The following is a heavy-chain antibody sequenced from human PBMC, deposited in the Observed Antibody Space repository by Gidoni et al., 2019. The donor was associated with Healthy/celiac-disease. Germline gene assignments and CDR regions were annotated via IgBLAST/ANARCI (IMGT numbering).Heavy chain of an antibody. CDR1: GFTFDDYA. CDR2: ISWNSGSI. Sequence: EVQLVESGGGLVQPGRSLRLSCAASGFTFDDYAMHWVRQAPGKGLEWVSGISWNSGSIGYADSVKGRFTISRDNAKNSLYLQMNSLRTEDTALYYCAKDTRSLPLYGMDVWGQGTTVTVSS. V-gene: IGHV3-9*01. J-gene: IGHJ6*02. CDR3: AKDTRSLPLYGMDV.